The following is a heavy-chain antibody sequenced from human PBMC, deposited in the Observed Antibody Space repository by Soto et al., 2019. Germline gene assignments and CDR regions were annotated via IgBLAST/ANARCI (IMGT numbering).Heavy chain of an antibody. Sequence: EVQLLESGGGLVQPGGSLRLSCAASGFTFSSYAMSWVRQAPGKGLEWVSAISGSGGSTYYADSVKGRFTISRDNSKNTLYLQMNSLRAEDTAVYYCAKSDTDIVEVPAAVDLFDYWGQGTLVTVSS. CDR3: AKSDTDIVEVPAAVDLFDY. CDR2: ISGSGGST. D-gene: IGHD2-2*01. V-gene: IGHV3-23*01. CDR1: GFTFSSYA. J-gene: IGHJ4*02.